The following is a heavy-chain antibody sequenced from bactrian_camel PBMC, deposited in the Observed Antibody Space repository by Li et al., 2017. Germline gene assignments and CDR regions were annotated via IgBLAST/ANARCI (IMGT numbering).Heavy chain of an antibody. V-gene: IGHV3S9*01. J-gene: IGHJ4*01. Sequence: HVQLVESGGGSVQAGGSLRLSCVASGYTLPMNMGWHRQFPGKERDMVSRLDRDGTTQYRDPVKGRFAISRDTAKRTLYLKMDFLKPEDTGMYFCAAGTEVRWNRRLVAREYDYWGQGTQVTVS. CDR3: AAGTEVRWNRRLVAREYDY. CDR1: GYTLPMN. CDR2: LDRDGTT.